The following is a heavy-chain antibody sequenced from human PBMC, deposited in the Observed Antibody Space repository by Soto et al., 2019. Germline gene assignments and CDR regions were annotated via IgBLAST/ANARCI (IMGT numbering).Heavy chain of an antibody. CDR2: IIPMFGTT. V-gene: IGHV1-69*13. CDR1: GGAFSSSS. CDR3: AERGGGYYF. Sequence: SVKVSCKASGGAFSSSSINWVRQAPGQGLEWMGGIIPMFGTTNYAQKLQGRVALTADESTSTAYMEMTDLRSEDTAVYYCAERGGGYYFCGQGSL. J-gene: IGHJ4*02. D-gene: IGHD3-22*01.